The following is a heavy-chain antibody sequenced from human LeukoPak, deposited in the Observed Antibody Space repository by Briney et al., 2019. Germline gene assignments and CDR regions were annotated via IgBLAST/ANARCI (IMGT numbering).Heavy chain of an antibody. CDR1: GFAFTDYY. CDR3: ARQMGDRTPGY. D-gene: IGHD3-16*01. J-gene: IGHJ4*02. CDR2: ISSSGTTI. Sequence: GGSLRLSCAASGFAFTDYYMSWIRQAPGKGLEWVSYISSSGTTIYYADSVEGRFTISRDNAKNSLYLQMNSLRAEDTGVYYCARQMGDRTPGYWGQGTLVTVSS. V-gene: IGHV3-11*04.